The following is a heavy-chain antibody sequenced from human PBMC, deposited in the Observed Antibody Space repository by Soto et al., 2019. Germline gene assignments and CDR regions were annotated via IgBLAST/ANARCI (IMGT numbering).Heavy chain of an antibody. D-gene: IGHD3-22*01. J-gene: IGHJ4*02. CDR3: ARVGSSGYLGFLIDY. CDR1: GYTFTSYG. CDR2: ISAYNGNT. Sequence: GASVKVSCKASGYTFTSYGISWVRQAPGQGLEWMGWISAYNGNTNYAQKLQGRVTMTTDTSTSTAYMELRSLRSDDTAVYYCARVGSSGYLGFLIDYWGQGTPVTVSS. V-gene: IGHV1-18*04.